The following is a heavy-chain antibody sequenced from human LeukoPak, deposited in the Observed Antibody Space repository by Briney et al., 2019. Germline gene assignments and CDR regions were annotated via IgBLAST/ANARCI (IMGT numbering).Heavy chain of an antibody. CDR3: ARLDRGRVATINY. V-gene: IGHV5-10-1*01. Sequence: PGESLMISCKGSGYIFTSYWISWVRQMPGKGLEWMGRIDPSDSYTNYSPSFQGHVTISADRTISTAYLQWSSLKASDTAMYHCARLDRGRVATINYWGQGTLVTVSS. CDR2: IDPSDSYT. J-gene: IGHJ4*02. D-gene: IGHD5-24*01. CDR1: GYIFTSYW.